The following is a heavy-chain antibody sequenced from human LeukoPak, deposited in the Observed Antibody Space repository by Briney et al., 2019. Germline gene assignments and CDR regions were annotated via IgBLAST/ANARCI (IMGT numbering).Heavy chain of an antibody. CDR1: GYTLTELS. CDR3: ARVHSGSYYFVNWFDP. Sequence: ASVKVSCKVSGYTLTELSMHWVRQAPGKGLEWMGGFDPEDGETFYAQKFQGRVTMTTDTSTSTAYMELRSLRSDDTAVYYCARVHSGSYYFVNWFDPWGQGTLVTVSS. V-gene: IGHV1-24*01. J-gene: IGHJ5*02. CDR2: FDPEDGET. D-gene: IGHD1-26*01.